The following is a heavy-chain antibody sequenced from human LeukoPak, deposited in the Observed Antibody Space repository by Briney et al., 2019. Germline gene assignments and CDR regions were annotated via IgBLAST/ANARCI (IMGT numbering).Heavy chain of an antibody. CDR2: IYYSGST. J-gene: IGHJ4*02. Sequence: PSETLSLTCTVSGDSISNYYWSWIRQSPGKGLEWVGYIYYSGSTNYNPSLKSRVTISVDTSKNQFSLKLSSVTAADTAVYYCARETCNGGSCFQFDFWGQGTLVTVSS. V-gene: IGHV4-59*01. CDR3: ARETCNGGSCFQFDF. CDR1: GDSISNYY. D-gene: IGHD2-15*01.